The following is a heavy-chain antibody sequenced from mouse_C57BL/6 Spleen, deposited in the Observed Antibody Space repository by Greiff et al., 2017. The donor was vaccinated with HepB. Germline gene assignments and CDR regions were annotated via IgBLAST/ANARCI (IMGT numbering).Heavy chain of an antibody. CDR3: ARGGTRAWFAY. V-gene: IGHV3-1*01. J-gene: IGHJ3*01. CDR2: ISYSGST. CDR1: GYSITSGYD. Sequence: EVKLQESGPGMVKPSQSLSLTCTVTGYSITSGYDWHWIRHFPGNKLEWMGYISYSGSTNYNPSLKSRISITHDTSKNQFFLKLNSVTTEDTATYYCARGGTRAWFAYWGQGTLVTVSA. D-gene: IGHD3-3*01.